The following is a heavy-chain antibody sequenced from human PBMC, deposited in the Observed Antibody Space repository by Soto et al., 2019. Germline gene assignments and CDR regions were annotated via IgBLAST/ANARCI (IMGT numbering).Heavy chain of an antibody. CDR2: ISAYNGNT. V-gene: IGHV1-18*01. J-gene: IGHJ4*02. Sequence: ASVKVSCKASGYTFTSYGISLVRQAPGQGLEWMGWISAYNGNTNYAQKLQGRVTMTTDTSTSTAYMELRSLRSDDTAVYYCARDSYDILNGYYNILEFWGQGTRVTVSS. CDR1: GYTFTSYG. CDR3: ARDSYDILNGYYNILEF. D-gene: IGHD3-9*01.